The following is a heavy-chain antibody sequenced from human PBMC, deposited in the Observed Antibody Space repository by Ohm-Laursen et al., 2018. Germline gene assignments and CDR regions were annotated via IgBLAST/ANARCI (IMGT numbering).Heavy chain of an antibody. CDR2: VSSTNTR. CDR1: RFTFSDYY. V-gene: IGHV3-69-1*02. J-gene: IGHJ1*01. Sequence: SLRLSCSASRFTFSDYYMNWVCQALGKGLEWVSSVSSTNTRYYADSVKGRFTISRDNARNSLYLQMNSLRADDTAVYYCARVSNYPRKDFQHWGQGTLVTVSS. D-gene: IGHD4/OR15-4a*01. CDR3: ARVSNYPRKDFQH.